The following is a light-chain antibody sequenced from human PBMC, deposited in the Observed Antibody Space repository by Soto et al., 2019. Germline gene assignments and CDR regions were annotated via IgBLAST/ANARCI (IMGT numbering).Light chain of an antibody. CDR2: AAS. Sequence: IQLTQSPSSLSASVGDRVTITCRASQGINSFLAWYQQKPGKAPKLLIYAASTLQSGVPSRFSGSGSGTDFTLTISSLQPEDFATYYCQHHDNWPLITFGQGTRLEIK. J-gene: IGKJ5*01. CDR1: QGINSF. CDR3: QHHDNWPLIT. V-gene: IGKV1-9*01.